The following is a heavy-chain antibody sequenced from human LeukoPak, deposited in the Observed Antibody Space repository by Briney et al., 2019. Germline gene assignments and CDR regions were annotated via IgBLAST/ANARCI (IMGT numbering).Heavy chain of an antibody. J-gene: IGHJ4*02. V-gene: IGHV3-7*01. CDR2: IKQDGSEK. CDR1: GFTFSSYW. CDR3: VRSGSYYSGFYFDY. D-gene: IGHD1-26*01. Sequence: PGGSLRLSCAASGFTFSSYWMSWVRQAPGKGLEWVANIKQDGSEKYYVDSVKGRFTISRDNAKNSLYLQMNSLRAEDTAVYYCVRSGSYYSGFYFDYWGQGTLVTVSS.